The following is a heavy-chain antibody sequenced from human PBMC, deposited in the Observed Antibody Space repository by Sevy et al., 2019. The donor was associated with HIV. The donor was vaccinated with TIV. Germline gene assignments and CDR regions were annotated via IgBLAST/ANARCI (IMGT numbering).Heavy chain of an antibody. J-gene: IGHJ4*02. CDR2: ISGSVGST. D-gene: IGHD1-7*01. Sequence: GGSLRLSCAASGFTFSSYAMSWVRQAPGKGLEWVSAISGSVGSTYYADSVKGRFTISRDNSKNTLYLQMNSLRAEDTAVYYCARIIGITGTLDFDYWGQGTLVTVSS. CDR3: ARIIGITGTLDFDY. V-gene: IGHV3-23*01. CDR1: GFTFSSYA.